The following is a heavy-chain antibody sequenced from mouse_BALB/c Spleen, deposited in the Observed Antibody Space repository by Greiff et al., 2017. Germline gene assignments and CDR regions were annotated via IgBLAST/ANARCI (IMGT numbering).Heavy chain of an antibody. CDR2: IYPGDGDT. D-gene: IGHD1-1*01. Sequence: VQLQQSGAEMARPGASVKLSCKASGYTFTSYWMQWVKQRPGQGLEWIGAIYPGDGDTRYTQKFKGKATLTSDKSSSTAYMELSSLTSKDSAVYYCARGVGGFAYWGQGTLVTVSA. CDR1: GYTFTSYW. V-gene: IGHV1-87*01. J-gene: IGHJ3*01. CDR3: ARGVGGFAY.